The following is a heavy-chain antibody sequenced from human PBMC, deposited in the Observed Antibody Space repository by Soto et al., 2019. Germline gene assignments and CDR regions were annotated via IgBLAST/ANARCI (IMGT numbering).Heavy chain of an antibody. CDR3: ARVAKSGDYFDY. CDR1: GGTFSSYA. Sequence: SVKVSCKASGGTFSSYAISWVRQAPGQGLEWMGGIFPIFGTANYAQKFQGRVTFTADESTSTAYMELSSLRSEDTAVYYCARVAKSGDYFDYWGQGTLVTVSS. J-gene: IGHJ4*02. V-gene: IGHV1-69*13. CDR2: IFPIFGTA. D-gene: IGHD3-10*01.